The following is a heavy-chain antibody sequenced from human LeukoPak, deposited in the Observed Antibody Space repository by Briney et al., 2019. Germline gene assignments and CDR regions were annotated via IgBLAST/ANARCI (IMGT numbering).Heavy chain of an antibody. CDR3: AKDGSYYDILTGYRYHYYGMDV. CDR1: GFTFSSYA. V-gene: IGHV3-23*01. Sequence: GGSLRLSCAASGFTFSSYAMSWVRRAPGKGLEWVSAISGSGGSTYYADSVKGRFTISRDNSKNTLYLQMNSLRAEDTAVYYCAKDGSYYDILTGYRYHYYGMDVWGQGTTVTVSS. CDR2: ISGSGGST. D-gene: IGHD3-9*01. J-gene: IGHJ6*02.